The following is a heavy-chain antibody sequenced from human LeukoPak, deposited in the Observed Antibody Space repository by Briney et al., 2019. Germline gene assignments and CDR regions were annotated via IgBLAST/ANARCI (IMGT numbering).Heavy chain of an antibody. CDR1: ELTLSTNY. V-gene: IGHV3-53*01. CDR3: ARISTEYGSGTYDAFDI. J-gene: IGHJ3*02. CDR2: ISSGGTT. Sequence: PGGSLRLSCTASELTLSTNYMNWVRQAPGKGLEWVSTISSGGTTYYEESVKGRFTISRDNSKNTVYLQMNSLRAEDTAVYYCARISTEYGSGTYDAFDIWGQGTMVTVSS. D-gene: IGHD3-10*01.